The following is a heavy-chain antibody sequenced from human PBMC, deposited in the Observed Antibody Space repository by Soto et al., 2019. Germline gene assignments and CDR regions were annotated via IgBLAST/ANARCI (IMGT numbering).Heavy chain of an antibody. CDR2: IIPIFGTA. CDR3: ASPAGGWYYFDY. D-gene: IGHD2-15*01. V-gene: IGHV1-69*13. Sequence: ASVKVSCKASGGTFSSYAISWVRQAPGQGLEWMGGIIPIFGTANYAQKFQGRVTITADESTSTAYMELSSLRSEDTAVYYCASPAGGWYYFDYWGQGTLVTVSS. J-gene: IGHJ4*02. CDR1: GGTFSSYA.